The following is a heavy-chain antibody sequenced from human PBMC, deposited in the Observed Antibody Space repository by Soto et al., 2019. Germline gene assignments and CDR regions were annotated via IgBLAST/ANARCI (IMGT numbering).Heavy chain of an antibody. Sequence: EVQLVESGGGLVQPGGSLRLSCVASGFTFSSYSMNWVRQAPGKGMEWVSYISGSSRTINHAYSVKGRFTISIENAKNSLYMQMNSLSAEDTAVSYCARDIRLTMAGKYYYALDVWGQVTTVTVSS. J-gene: IGHJ6*02. CDR2: ISGSSRTI. V-gene: IGHV3-48*01. D-gene: IGHD6-19*01. CDR1: GFTFSSYS. CDR3: ARDIRLTMAGKYYYALDV.